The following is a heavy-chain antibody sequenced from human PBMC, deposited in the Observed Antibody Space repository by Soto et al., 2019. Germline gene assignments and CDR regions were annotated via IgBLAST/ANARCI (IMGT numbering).Heavy chain of an antibody. CDR3: AKGRMRVTGTTNYFDY. J-gene: IGHJ4*02. V-gene: IGHV3-23*01. Sequence: GGSLRLSCAASGFTFSSYAMSWVRQAPGKGLEWVSAISGSGGSTYYADSVKGRFTISRDNSKNTLYLQMNSLRAEDTAVYYCAKGRMRVTGTTNYFDYWGQGTLVTVSS. CDR2: ISGSGGST. CDR1: GFTFSSYA. D-gene: IGHD1-7*01.